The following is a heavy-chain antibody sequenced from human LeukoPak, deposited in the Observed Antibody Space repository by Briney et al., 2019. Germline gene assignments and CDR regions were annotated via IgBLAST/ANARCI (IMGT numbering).Heavy chain of an antibody. Sequence: GGSLRLSCVVSGFTFSTSAMSWVRQAPGKGLEWVSAISGSGGSTYYADSVKGRFTISRDNSKNTLYLQMNSLRAEDTAVYYCAKASSYSNFHYYYYYGMDVWGQGTTVTVSS. J-gene: IGHJ6*02. CDR2: ISGSGGST. CDR1: GFTFSTSA. D-gene: IGHD4-11*01. V-gene: IGHV3-23*01. CDR3: AKASSYSNFHYYYYYGMDV.